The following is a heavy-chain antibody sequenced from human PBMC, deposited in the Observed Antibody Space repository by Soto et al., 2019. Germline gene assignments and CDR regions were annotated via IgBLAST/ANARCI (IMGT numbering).Heavy chain of an antibody. CDR1: GFTFGDYA. Sequence: EVQLVESGGGLGQPGRSLRLSCAASGFTFGDYAMHWVRQAPGKGLEWVSGISWNSDSIGYVDSVQGRFTISRDNAKNSLYLQLNSLRPEDTALYYCAKGQYPLGYLDYWGQGTLVTVSS. CDR2: ISWNSDSI. CDR3: AKGQYPLGYLDY. V-gene: IGHV3-9*01. J-gene: IGHJ4*02. D-gene: IGHD2-2*01.